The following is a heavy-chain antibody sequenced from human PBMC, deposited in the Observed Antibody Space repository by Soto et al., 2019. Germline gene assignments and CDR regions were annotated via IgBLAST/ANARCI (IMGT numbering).Heavy chain of an antibody. D-gene: IGHD3-16*02. V-gene: IGHV1-18*01. CDR3: ARDPERLRDDYVWGSYRYYYYGMDV. J-gene: IGHJ6*02. CDR1: GYTFTSYG. CDR2: ISAYNGNT. Sequence: ASVKVSCKASGYTFTSYGISWVRQAPGQGLEWMGWISAYNGNTNYAQKLQGRVTMTTDTSTSTAYMELRSLRSDDTAVYYCARDPERLRDDYVWGSYRYYYYGMDVWGQGTTVTVSS.